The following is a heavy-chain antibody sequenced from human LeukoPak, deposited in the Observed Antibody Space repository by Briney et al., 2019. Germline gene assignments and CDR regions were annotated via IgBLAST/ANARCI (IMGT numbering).Heavy chain of an antibody. J-gene: IGHJ4*02. CDR3: AKDDSGYDSGITDY. D-gene: IGHD5-12*01. Sequence: GRSLRLSCAASGFTFSSYGMHWVRQAPGKGLEWVAVIWYDGSNKCYADSVKGRFTISRDNSKNTLYLQMNSLRAEDTAVYYCAKDDSGYDSGITDYWGQGTLVSVSS. V-gene: IGHV3-33*06. CDR2: IWYDGSNK. CDR1: GFTFSSYG.